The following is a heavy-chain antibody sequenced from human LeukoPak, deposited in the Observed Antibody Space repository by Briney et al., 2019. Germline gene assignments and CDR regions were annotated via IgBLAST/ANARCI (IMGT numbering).Heavy chain of an antibody. CDR1: GGSISSYY. J-gene: IGHJ4*02. D-gene: IGHD3-16*01. V-gene: IGHV4-59*01. Sequence: SETLSLTCTVSGGSISSYYWSWLRQPPGKGGEWIGFIYYSGSTNYNPSLKSRVTISVDTSKNQFSLKLSSVTAADTAVYYCARSHGYVVVYDYWGQGTLVTVSS. CDR3: ARSHGYVVVYDY. CDR2: IYYSGST.